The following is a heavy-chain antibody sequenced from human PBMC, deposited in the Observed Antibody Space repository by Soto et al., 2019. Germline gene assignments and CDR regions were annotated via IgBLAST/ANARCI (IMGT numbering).Heavy chain of an antibody. J-gene: IGHJ3*02. CDR2: IKQDGSEK. CDR3: ARDGSNAFDI. CDR1: GLTFSSYW. V-gene: IGHV3-7*01. Sequence: GGSLRLSCAASGLTFSSYWMSWVRQAPGKGLEWVANIKQDGSEKYYVDSVKGRFTISRDNAKNSLYLQMNSLRAEDTAVYYCARDGSNAFDIWGQGTMVTVSS.